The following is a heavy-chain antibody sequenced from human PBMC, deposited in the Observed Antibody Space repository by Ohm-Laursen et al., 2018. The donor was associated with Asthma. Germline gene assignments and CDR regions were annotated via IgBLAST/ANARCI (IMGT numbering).Heavy chain of an antibody. J-gene: IGHJ4*02. D-gene: IGHD3-3*01. CDR1: GFGFKHVW. CDR3: ATDDFWSGHPTVG. Sequence: GSLRLSCSASGFGFKHVWMSWVRQAPGRGLEWVGRIKTIYFGVTTEYAAPVEGRFTISRDDSKDTPYLQMNSLRIEDTAVYFCATDDFWSGHPTVGWGQGTLVTVSS. V-gene: IGHV3-15*01. CDR2: IKTIYFGVTT.